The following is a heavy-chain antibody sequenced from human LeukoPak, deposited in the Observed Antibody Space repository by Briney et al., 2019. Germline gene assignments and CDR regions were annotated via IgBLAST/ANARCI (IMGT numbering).Heavy chain of an antibody. CDR2: MTPKNGNT. V-gene: IGHV1-8*01. J-gene: IGHJ4*02. CDR1: GYTFTNYD. CDR3: ATTNYRLPFDY. Sequence: ASVKVSCKASGYTFTNYDINWVRQASGQGLEWIGYMTPKNGNTGYAQRFQGRVTMTRGTSISTAYMELSSLRSEDTAVYYCATTNYRLPFDYWGQGTPVTVSS. D-gene: IGHD1-7*01.